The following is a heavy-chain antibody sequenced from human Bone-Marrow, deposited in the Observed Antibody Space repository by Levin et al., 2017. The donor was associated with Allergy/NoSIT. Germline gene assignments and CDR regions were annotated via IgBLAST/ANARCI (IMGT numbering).Heavy chain of an antibody. V-gene: IGHV1-8*01. J-gene: IGHJ4*02. CDR3: ARGSKAAAGNVWPRAVWGHFDY. Sequence: GASVKVSCKASGYTFTSYDINWVRQATGQGLEWMGWMNPNSGNTGYAQKFQGRVTMTRNTSISTAYMELSSLRSEDTAVYYCARGSKAAAGNVWPRAVWGHFDYWGQGTLVTVSS. CDR1: GYTFTSYD. CDR2: MNPNSGNT. D-gene: IGHD6-13*01.